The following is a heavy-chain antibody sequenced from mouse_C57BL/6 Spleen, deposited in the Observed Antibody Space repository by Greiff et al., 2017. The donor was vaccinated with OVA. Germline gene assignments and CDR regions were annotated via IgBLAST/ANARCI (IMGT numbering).Heavy chain of an antibody. V-gene: IGHV1-82*01. CDR3: ARSVYYYGSSL. Sequence: QVQLKQSGAELVKPGASVKISCKASGYAFSSSWMNWVKQRPGKGLEWIGRIYPGDGDTNYNGKFKGKATLTADKSSSTAYMQLSSLTSEDSAVYFCARSVYYYGSSLWGQGTTLTVSS. D-gene: IGHD1-1*01. CDR1: GYAFSSSW. J-gene: IGHJ2*01. CDR2: IYPGDGDT.